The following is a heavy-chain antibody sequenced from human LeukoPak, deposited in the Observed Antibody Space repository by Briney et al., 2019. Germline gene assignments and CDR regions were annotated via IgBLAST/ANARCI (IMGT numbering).Heavy chain of an antibody. CDR1: GXTFSSYA. Sequence: GGSLRLSWAASGXTFSSYAMSWVRQAPGKGLEWVSAISGSGGDTYYADSVKGRFTISRDNSKNTLYLQMNSLRAEDTSVYYCTIRWGQWLVGDYWGQGTLVTVSS. CDR3: TIRWGQWLVGDY. D-gene: IGHD6-19*01. V-gene: IGHV3-23*01. CDR2: ISGSGGDT. J-gene: IGHJ4*02.